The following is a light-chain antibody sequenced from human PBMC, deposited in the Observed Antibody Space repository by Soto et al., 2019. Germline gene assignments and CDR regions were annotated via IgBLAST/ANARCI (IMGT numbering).Light chain of an antibody. Sequence: DTVLTQSPATLSLSPGERATLSCRASRSSSTYFAWYQQKPGQAPRLLIYEALNRATGIPDRFSGSGSGTDFTLTITRLEPEDFAVYYCQRFGTSPPWTFGQGTKVDIK. J-gene: IGKJ1*01. V-gene: IGKV3-20*01. CDR3: QRFGTSPPWT. CDR1: RSSSTY. CDR2: EAL.